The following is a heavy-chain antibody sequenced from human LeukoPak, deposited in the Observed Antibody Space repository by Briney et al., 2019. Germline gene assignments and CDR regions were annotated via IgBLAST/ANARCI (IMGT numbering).Heavy chain of an antibody. CDR2: IYYSGST. D-gene: IGHD6-19*01. V-gene: IGHV4-59*01. CDR3: ARGDSSGWYYFDY. CDR1: GGSISSYY. Sequence: SETLSLTCTVSGGSISSYYWSWIRQPPGKGLEWIGYIYYSGSTNYNPSLKSRVTISVDTSKNQFSLKLSSVTAADTAVYYCARGDSSGWYYFDYWGQGTLVTVFS. J-gene: IGHJ4*02.